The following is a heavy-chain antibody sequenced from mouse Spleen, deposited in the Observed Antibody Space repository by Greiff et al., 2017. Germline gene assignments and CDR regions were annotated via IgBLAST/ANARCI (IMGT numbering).Heavy chain of an antibody. CDR3: ARRTTAPFFDY. V-gene: IGHV5-9-3*01. J-gene: IGHJ2*01. Sequence: EVQVVESGGGLVKPGGSLKLSCAASGFTFSSYAMSWVRQTPEKRLEWVATISSGGSYTYYPDSVKGRFTISRDNAKNTLYLQMSSLRSEDTAMYYCARRTTAPFFDYWGQGTTLTVSS. CDR1: GFTFSSYA. D-gene: IGHD1-2*01. CDR2: ISSGGSYT.